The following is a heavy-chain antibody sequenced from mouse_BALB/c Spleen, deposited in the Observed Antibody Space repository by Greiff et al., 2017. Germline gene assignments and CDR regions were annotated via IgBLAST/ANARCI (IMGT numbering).Heavy chain of an antibody. CDR3: TRSAGYHEGAMDY. Sequence: QVQLQQPGAELVKPGASVKLSCKASGYTFTSYYMYWVKQRPGQGLEWIGGINPSNGGTNFNEKFKSKATLTVDKSSSTAYMQLSSLTSEDSAVYYCTRSAGYHEGAMDYWGQGTSVTVSS. CDR1: GYTFTSYY. J-gene: IGHJ4*01. CDR2: INPSNGGT. V-gene: IGHV1S81*02.